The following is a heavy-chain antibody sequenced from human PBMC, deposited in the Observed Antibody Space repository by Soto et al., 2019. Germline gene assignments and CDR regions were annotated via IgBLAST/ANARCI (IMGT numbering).Heavy chain of an antibody. V-gene: IGHV5-51*01. CDR2: IYPGDSDT. CDR1: GYSITSYW. Sequence: XESMKTSYKGAGYSITSYWIVWVRQMTGKGLEWMGIIYPGDSDTRYSPSFQGQVTISADKSISSAYLQWRSLKASDTAMYYCARHHLSSSGYYFDDWGQGTLVTVSS. J-gene: IGHJ4*02. D-gene: IGHD3-22*01. CDR3: ARHHLSSSGYYFDD.